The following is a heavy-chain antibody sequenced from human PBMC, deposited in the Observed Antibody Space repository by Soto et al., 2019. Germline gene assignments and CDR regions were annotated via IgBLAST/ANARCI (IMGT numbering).Heavy chain of an antibody. V-gene: IGHV4-31*03. CDR1: GGSISSGGYY. Sequence: SETLSLTCTVSGGSISSGGYYWSWIRQHPGKGLEWIGYIYYSGSTYYNPSLKSRVTISVDTSKNQFSLKLSSVTAADTAVYYCAREANYHDSSGYYWDGMDVWGQGTTVTVSS. J-gene: IGHJ6*02. CDR2: IYYSGST. CDR3: AREANYHDSSGYYWDGMDV. D-gene: IGHD3-22*01.